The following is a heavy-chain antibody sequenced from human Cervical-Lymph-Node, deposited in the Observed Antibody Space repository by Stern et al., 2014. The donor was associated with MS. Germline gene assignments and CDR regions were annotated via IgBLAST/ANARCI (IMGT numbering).Heavy chain of an antibody. CDR1: GGSISSSGYY. CDR2: IHYSGST. Sequence: VQLEESGPGLVKPSQTLSLTCTVSGGSISSSGYYWSWIRQPADKGLEWIGRIHYSGSTYYNPSLKSRVTISIDTAKNQFSLKLPSVTAADTAVYYCATTRWDLFTWNWFDPWGQGTLVTVSS. V-gene: IGHV4-61*02. CDR3: ATTRWDLFTWNWFDP. D-gene: IGHD1-26*01. J-gene: IGHJ5*02.